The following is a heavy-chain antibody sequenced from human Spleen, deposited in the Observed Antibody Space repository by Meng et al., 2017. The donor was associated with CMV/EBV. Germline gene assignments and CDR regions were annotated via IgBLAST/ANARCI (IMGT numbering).Heavy chain of an antibody. CDR3: ASSPGGFLGEGAFDF. J-gene: IGHJ3*01. V-gene: IGHV3-9*01. Sequence: SLKISCAASGFTFNIYAMHWVRQAPGKGLEWVSGISWNSGSIAYADSVQGRFTISRDNAKTSLYLQMNSLRPEDTALYYCASSPGGFLGEGAFDFWGQGTMVTVSS. CDR2: ISWNSGSI. CDR1: GFTFNIYA. D-gene: IGHD3-16*01.